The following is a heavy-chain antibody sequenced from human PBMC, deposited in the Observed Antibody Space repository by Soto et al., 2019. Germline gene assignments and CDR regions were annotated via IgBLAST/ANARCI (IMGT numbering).Heavy chain of an antibody. CDR2: IYYSGST. CDR1: GCSISSRTYW. CDR3: ARDGAHYDILTGYFPYSGMGV. D-gene: IGHD3-9*01. Sequence: SQTRSLTSLVAGCSISSRTYWWGWIRQPPGKGLEWIGRIYYSGSTYYNPSLKSRVTISVDTSKNQFSLKLSSVTAADTAVYYCARDGAHYDILTGYFPYSGMGVWGQGTTVTVSS. V-gene: IGHV4-39*02. J-gene: IGHJ6*02.